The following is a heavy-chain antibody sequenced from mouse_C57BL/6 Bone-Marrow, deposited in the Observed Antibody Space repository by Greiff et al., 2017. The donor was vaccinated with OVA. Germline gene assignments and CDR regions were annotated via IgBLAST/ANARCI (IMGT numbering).Heavy chain of an antibody. J-gene: IGHJ4*01. CDR2: IYPGSGNT. V-gene: IGHV1-76*01. CDR3: ARRGDPGYAMDY. CDR1: GYTFTDYY. Sequence: QVQLQQSGAELVRPGASVKLSCKASGYTFTDYYINWVKQRPGQGLEWIARIYPGSGNTYYNEKFKGKATLTAEKSSSTAYMQLSSLTSEDSAVYFCARRGDPGYAMDYWGQGTSVTVSS.